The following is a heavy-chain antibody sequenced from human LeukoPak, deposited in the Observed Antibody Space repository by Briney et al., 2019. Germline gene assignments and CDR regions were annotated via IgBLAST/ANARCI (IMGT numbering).Heavy chain of an antibody. CDR2: IYYSGST. J-gene: IGHJ5*02. D-gene: IGHD3-16*02. CDR1: GGSISSYY. CDR3: ARSRVIWDWFDP. V-gene: IGHV4-59*01. Sequence: SETLSLTCTVSGGSISSYYWSWIRQPPGKGLEWIGYIYYSGSTNYNPSLKSRVTISVDTSKNQFSLKLSSVTAADTAVYYCARSRVIWDWFDPWGQGTLVTVSS.